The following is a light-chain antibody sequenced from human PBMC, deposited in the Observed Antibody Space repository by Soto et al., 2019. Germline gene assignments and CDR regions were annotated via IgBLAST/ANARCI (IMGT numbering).Light chain of an antibody. CDR2: DAS. Sequence: EIVLTQSPGTLSLSPGERATLSCRASQSVSSSYLAWYQQKPGQAPRLLIYDASTRATGVPARFSGSGSGTDFTLTISRLEPEDIAVYYCQQRSNSPVTFGGGTKVDIK. CDR3: QQRSNSPVT. J-gene: IGKJ4*01. V-gene: IGKV3D-20*02. CDR1: QSVSSSY.